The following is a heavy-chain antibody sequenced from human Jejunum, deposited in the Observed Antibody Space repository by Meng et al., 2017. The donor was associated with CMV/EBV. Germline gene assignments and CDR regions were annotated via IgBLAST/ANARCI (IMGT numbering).Heavy chain of an antibody. J-gene: IGHJ4*02. CDR1: GLSFETYT. CDR3: MRDDFGEPY. Sequence: SCAASGLSFETYTMTWVRQAPGKGLGWVASIAGSGRYMYYPDSLKGRFTISRDNGRKSVSLQMDSLTIEDTAVYYCMRDDFGEPYWGQGTRVTVSS. D-gene: IGHD3-10*01. V-gene: IGHV3-21*01. CDR2: IAGSGRYM.